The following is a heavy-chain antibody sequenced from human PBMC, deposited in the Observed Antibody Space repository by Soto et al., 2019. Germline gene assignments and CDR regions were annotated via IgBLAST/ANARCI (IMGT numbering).Heavy chain of an antibody. D-gene: IGHD3-3*01. V-gene: IGHV3-43D*04. CDR3: GEDIGPIAIFGLVTYYYYGMDV. J-gene: IGHJ6*02. CDR1: GFTFDDYS. CDR2: ISWDGGST. Sequence: GGSLRLSCAASGFTFDDYSIHWVRQAPWKGLEWVSLISWDGGSTYYADSVKGRFTISRDNSKNSLYLQMNSLRAEDTALYYCGEDIGPIAIFGLVTYYYYGMDVWGQWITLTVSS.